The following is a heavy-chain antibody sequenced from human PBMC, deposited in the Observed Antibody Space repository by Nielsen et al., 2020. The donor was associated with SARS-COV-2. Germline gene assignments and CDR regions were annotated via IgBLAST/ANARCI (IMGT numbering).Heavy chain of an antibody. CDR2: ITSNSGYI. CDR3: ARELQGFWV. D-gene: IGHD3-16*01. V-gene: IGHV3-21*01. J-gene: IGHJ4*02. CDR1: GFVFSTYS. Sequence: GESLKISCAASGFVFSTYSMTWVRQAPGKGLKWVSSITSNSGYIHSADSVEGRFTISRDNAKNLLYLQMNSLRAEDTAVYYCARELQGFWVWGQGTLVTVPS.